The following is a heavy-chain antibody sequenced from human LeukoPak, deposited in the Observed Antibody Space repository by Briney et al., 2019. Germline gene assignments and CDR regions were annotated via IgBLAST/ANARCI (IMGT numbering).Heavy chain of an antibody. V-gene: IGHV1-2*02. CDR2: INPNSGGT. J-gene: IGHJ4*02. CDR3: ARVFNYDSSGYDY. CDR1: GYTFTRYY. Sequence: ASVKVSCQASGYTFTRYYMHWVRQAPGQGLEWMGWINPNSGGTNYAQKFQGRVTMTRDTSISTAYMELSRLRSDDTAVYYCARVFNYDSSGYDYWGQGTLVTVSS. D-gene: IGHD3-22*01.